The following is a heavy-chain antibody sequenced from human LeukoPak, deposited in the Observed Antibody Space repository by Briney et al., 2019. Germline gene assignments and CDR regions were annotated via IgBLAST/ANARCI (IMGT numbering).Heavy chain of an antibody. Sequence: GGSLRLSCAASGFTFSSYSMNWVRQAPGKGLEWVAVISYDGSNKYYADSVKGRFTISRDNSKNTLYLQMNSLRAEDTAVYYCARVFQSHGGLDYWGQGTLVTVSS. CDR2: ISYDGSNK. V-gene: IGHV3-30*03. CDR3: ARVFQSHGGLDY. CDR1: GFTFSSYS. J-gene: IGHJ4*02. D-gene: IGHD4-23*01.